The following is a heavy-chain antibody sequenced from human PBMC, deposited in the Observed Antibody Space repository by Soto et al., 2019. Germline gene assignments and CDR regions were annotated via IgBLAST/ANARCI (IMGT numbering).Heavy chain of an antibody. Sequence: QVQLVESGGGVVQPGRSLRLSCAASGFTFSSYGMHWVRQAPGKGLEWVAVISYDGSNKYYADSVKGRFTISRDNSKNTLYLRMNSLRAEDTAVYYCAKDKDPAAAGTDGMDVWGQGTTVTVSS. CDR1: GFTFSSYG. V-gene: IGHV3-30*18. D-gene: IGHD6-13*01. CDR3: AKDKDPAAAGTDGMDV. J-gene: IGHJ6*02. CDR2: ISYDGSNK.